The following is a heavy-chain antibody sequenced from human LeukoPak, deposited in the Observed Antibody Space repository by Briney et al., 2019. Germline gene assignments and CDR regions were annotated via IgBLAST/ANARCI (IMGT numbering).Heavy chain of an antibody. CDR2: IRYDGSNK. J-gene: IGHJ3*02. V-gene: IGHV3-30*02. D-gene: IGHD1-26*01. CDR3: AKGGVGANFNDAFDI. Sequence: GGSLRLSCAASGFTFSSYGMHWVRQAPGKGLEWVAFIRYDGSNKYYADSVKGRFTISRDNSKNTLYLQMNSLRAEDTAVYYCAKGGVGANFNDAFDIWGQGTMVTVSS. CDR1: GFTFSSYG.